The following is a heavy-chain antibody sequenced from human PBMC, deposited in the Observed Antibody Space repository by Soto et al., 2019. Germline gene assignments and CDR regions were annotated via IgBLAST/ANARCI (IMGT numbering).Heavy chain of an antibody. V-gene: IGHV3-33*01. J-gene: IGHJ6*02. CDR3: ARDHQYSSSSPKHYYYYYGMDV. CDR2: IWYDGSNK. CDR1: GFTFSSYG. Sequence: GGSLRLSCAASGFTFSSYGMHWVRQAPGKGLEWVAVIWYDGSNKYYADSVKGRFTISRDNSKNTLYLQMNSLRAEDTAVYYCARDHQYSSSSPKHYYYYYGMDVRGQGTTVTVSS. D-gene: IGHD6-6*01.